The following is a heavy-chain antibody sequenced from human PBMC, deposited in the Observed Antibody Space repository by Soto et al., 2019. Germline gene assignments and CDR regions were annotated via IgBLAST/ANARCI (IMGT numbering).Heavy chain of an antibody. CDR3: AREKYSGSYTYYYGMDV. V-gene: IGHV1-3*01. J-gene: IGHJ6*02. CDR1: GYTFTSYA. D-gene: IGHD1-26*01. Sequence: GASVKVSCKASGYTFTSYAMHWVRQAPGQRLEWMGWINAGNGNTKYSQKFQGRVTMTRGTSTSTVYMELSSLRSEDTAVYYCAREKYSGSYTYYYGMDVWGQGTTVTVSS. CDR2: INAGNGNT.